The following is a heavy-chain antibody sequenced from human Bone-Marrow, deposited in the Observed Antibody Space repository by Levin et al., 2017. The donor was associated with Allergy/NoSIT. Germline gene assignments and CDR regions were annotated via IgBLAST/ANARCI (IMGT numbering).Heavy chain of an antibody. Sequence: GESLKISCAASGFNFNNFGIHWVRQAPGKGLEWVAVISYDGSQKYYADPVKGRFTISRDNSKNTVYLEVNSLRADDTAVYYCAKFWGGGLRYFDWFASHYDYWGQGTLVTVSS. CDR2: ISYDGSQK. CDR3: AKFWGGGLRYFDWFASHYDY. V-gene: IGHV3-30*18. J-gene: IGHJ4*02. CDR1: GFNFNNFG. D-gene: IGHD3-9*01.